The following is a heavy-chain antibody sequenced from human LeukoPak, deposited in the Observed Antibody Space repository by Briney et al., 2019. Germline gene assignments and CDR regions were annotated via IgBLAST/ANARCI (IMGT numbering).Heavy chain of an antibody. CDR3: ARDQVGHDSSDYCFDY. Sequence: SETLSLTCTVSGGSISSSSYYGGWIRQPPGKGLEWIGSIYYSGSTYYNPSLKSRVTISVDTSKNQFSLKLSSVTAADTAVYYCARDQVGHDSSDYCFDYWGQGTLVTVSS. D-gene: IGHD3-22*01. V-gene: IGHV4-39*07. CDR2: IYYSGST. J-gene: IGHJ4*02. CDR1: GGSISSSSYY.